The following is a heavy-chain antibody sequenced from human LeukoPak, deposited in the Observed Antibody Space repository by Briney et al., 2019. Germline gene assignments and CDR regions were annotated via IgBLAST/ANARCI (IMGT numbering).Heavy chain of an antibody. CDR3: ARAWRGVRYFDY. J-gene: IGHJ4*02. V-gene: IGHV3-48*03. D-gene: IGHD3-10*01. Sequence: PGGSLRLSCVASGFTFTTYEMNWVRQAPGKGLEWISHIDASGGTRYYADSVKGRFTISRDNAKKSLYLRMNSLRDEDTAVYYCARAWRGVRYFDYWGQGTLVTVSS. CDR2: IDASGGTR. CDR1: GFTFTTYE.